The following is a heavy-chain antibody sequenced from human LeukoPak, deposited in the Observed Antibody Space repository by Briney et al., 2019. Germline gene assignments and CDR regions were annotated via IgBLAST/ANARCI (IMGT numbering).Heavy chain of an antibody. Sequence: AGRSLRLSCAASGFTFSDYAMHWVRQAPGKGLEWVAVMSYDESKKFYADSVQGRFTISRDNPKNTLYLQMDSLRAEDTAVYYCAKVGSGSYGAYYYYGMDVWGQGTTVTVSS. CDR2: MSYDESKK. J-gene: IGHJ6*02. CDR1: GFTFSDYA. D-gene: IGHD3-10*01. CDR3: AKVGSGSYGAYYYYGMDV. V-gene: IGHV3-30*18.